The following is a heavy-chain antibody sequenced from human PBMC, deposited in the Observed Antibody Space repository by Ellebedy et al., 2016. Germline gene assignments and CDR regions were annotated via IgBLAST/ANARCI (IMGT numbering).Heavy chain of an antibody. CDR1: GFTFSSYW. Sequence: GGSLRLSXAASGFTFSSYWMHWVRQVPGKGLVWVSRINIDGSSTGYADSVRGRFTISRDNARNTLYLQMNSLRAEDTAIYYCVRHSARGGVGAIYFDYWGPGALVTVSS. CDR3: VRHSARGGVGAIYFDY. V-gene: IGHV3-74*01. J-gene: IGHJ4*02. CDR2: INIDGSST. D-gene: IGHD1-26*01.